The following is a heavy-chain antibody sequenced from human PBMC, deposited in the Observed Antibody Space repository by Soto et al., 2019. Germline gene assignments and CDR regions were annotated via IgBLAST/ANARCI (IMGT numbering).Heavy chain of an antibody. V-gene: IGHV4-31*03. Sequence: QMQLQESGPGLVKPSQTLSLTCTVSGGSISSGGYYWSWIRQLPGEVLEWMGYIYRSGNAYYNPPLQSRLTISVDTSKNQFSLMLASVTAADTSVYYSARKNDFSRGYFYYSGLDVWGHGTTVTVSS. CDR2: IYRSGNA. CDR1: GGSISSGGYY. CDR3: ARKNDFSRGYFYYSGLDV. D-gene: IGHD3-3*01. J-gene: IGHJ6*02.